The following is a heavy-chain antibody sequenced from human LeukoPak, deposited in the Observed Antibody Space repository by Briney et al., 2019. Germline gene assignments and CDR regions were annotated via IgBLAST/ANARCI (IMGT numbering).Heavy chain of an antibody. V-gene: IGHV4-34*01. D-gene: IGHD2-2*02. CDR2: INHSGST. CDR1: DGSFSGYY. Sequence: SETLSLTCAVYDGSFSGYYWSWIRQPPGKGLEWIGEINHSGSTNYNPSLKSRVTISVDTSKNQFSLKLSSVTAADTAVYYCARGRDIVVVPAAIQGRPGPYFDYWGQGTLVTVSS. J-gene: IGHJ4*02. CDR3: ARGRDIVVVPAAIQGRPGPYFDY.